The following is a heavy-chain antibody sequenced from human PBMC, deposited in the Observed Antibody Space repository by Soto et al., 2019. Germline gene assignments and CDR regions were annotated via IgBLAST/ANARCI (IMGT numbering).Heavy chain of an antibody. V-gene: IGHV4-61*01. CDR1: GGSVTSGSYY. J-gene: IGHJ4*02. CDR2: IYYSGST. CDR3: ESLAPRRYFDY. Sequence: SETLSLTCTVSGGSVTSGSYYWSWLRQPPGKGLEWIGYIYYSGSTIYNPSLKSRLTMSVDTSKNQFSLRLTPAPPAHTAVNYCESLAPRRYFDYRAQAPLATVPS.